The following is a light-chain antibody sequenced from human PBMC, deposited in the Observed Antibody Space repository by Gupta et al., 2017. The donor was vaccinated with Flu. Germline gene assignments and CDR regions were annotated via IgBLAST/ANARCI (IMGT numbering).Light chain of an antibody. CDR3: QQYSSYSGYS. J-gene: IGKJ2*03. Sequence: STLSASVGDRVTITCRASQSISSWLAWYQQKPGKAPKLLIYQASILESGVPSRFSGSGSGTEFTLTISCLQPDDFAAYYCQQYSSYSGYSFGQGTKLEIK. V-gene: IGKV1-5*03. CDR2: QAS. CDR1: QSISSW.